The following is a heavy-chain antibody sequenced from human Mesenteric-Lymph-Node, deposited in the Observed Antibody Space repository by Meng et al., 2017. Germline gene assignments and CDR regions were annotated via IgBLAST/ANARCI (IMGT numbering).Heavy chain of an antibody. V-gene: IGHV1-18*01. Sequence: QVQFVQSGAEVKKPGASVKVSCKASGYTFGSYGICWVRQAPGQGLEWMGWFVNYVDTYPAPKFQGRVTMTTDTHTNTVFMELRSLTSDDTAVYYCASGTPGRSYCDYWGQGTLVTVSS. J-gene: IGHJ4*02. CDR1: GYTFGSYG. D-gene: IGHD2-15*01. CDR3: ASGTPGRSYCDY. CDR2: FVNYVDT.